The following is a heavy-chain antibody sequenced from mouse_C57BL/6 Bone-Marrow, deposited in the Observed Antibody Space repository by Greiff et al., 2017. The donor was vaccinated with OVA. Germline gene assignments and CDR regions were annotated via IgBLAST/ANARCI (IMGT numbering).Heavy chain of an antibody. CDR1: GYTFTSYW. CDR3: AGDDYGGGSWFAY. J-gene: IGHJ3*01. CDR2: IYPGSGST. D-gene: IGHD2-4*01. Sequence: QVQLQQPGAELVKPGASVKMSCKASGYTFTSYWITWVKQRPGQGLEWIGDIYPGSGSTNYNEKFKSKATLTVDTSSSTAYMQLSSLTSEDSAVYYWAGDDYGGGSWFAYWGQGTLVTVSA. V-gene: IGHV1-55*01.